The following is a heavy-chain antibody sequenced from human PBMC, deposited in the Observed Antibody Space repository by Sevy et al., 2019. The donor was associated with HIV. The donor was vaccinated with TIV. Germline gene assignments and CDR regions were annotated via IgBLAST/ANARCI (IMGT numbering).Heavy chain of an antibody. D-gene: IGHD3-22*01. V-gene: IGHV3-23*01. CDR1: GFTFSSYA. J-gene: IGHJ4*02. CDR3: ANELGTYYYDSSGYYSDY. Sequence: GGSLRLSCAASGFTFSSYAMSWVRQAPGKGLEWVSAISGSGGSTYYADSVKGRFTISRDNSKNTRYLQMNSLRAEDTAVYYCANELGTYYYDSSGYYSDYWGQGTLVTVSS. CDR2: ISGSGGST.